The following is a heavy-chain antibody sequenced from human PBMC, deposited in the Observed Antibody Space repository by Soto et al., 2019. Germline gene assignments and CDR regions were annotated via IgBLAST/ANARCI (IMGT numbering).Heavy chain of an antibody. Sequence: QVQLQESGPGLVKPSQTLSLTCTVSGGSISSGGYYWSWIRQHPGKGLEWIGYIYYSGSTYYNPSLKSRVTISVDTSKHQFPLKLSSVTAADTAVYYCARYLLPIRVVPAAMQLFAFDIWGQGTMVTVSS. CDR1: GGSISSGGYY. D-gene: IGHD2-2*01. V-gene: IGHV4-31*03. CDR2: IYYSGST. CDR3: ARYLLPIRVVPAAMQLFAFDI. J-gene: IGHJ3*02.